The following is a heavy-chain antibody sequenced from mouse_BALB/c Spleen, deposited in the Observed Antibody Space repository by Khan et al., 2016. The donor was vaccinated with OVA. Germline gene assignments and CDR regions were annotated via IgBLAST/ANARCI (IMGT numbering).Heavy chain of an antibody. Sequence: EVQLQESGAELVKPGASVKLSCTASDFTIKDTYIHWVKQRPEQGLEWIGRIAPANGNSKYDPKFQGKATITADTSSNTSYLQLSSLTSEDTAGYYFAHPSYDPRNFDVWGAGTTVTVSS. D-gene: IGHD2-3*01. V-gene: IGHV14-3*02. CDR2: IAPANGNS. J-gene: IGHJ1*01. CDR1: DFTIKDTY. CDR3: AHPSYDPRNFDV.